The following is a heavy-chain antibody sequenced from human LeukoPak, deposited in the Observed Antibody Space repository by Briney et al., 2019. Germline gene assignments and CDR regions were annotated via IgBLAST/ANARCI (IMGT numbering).Heavy chain of an antibody. CDR3: AREFRRIGTDAFDI. CDR1: GGSISSGGYN. V-gene: IGHV4-31*03. CDR2: IYYSGST. J-gene: IGHJ3*02. Sequence: SETLSLTCTVSGGSISSGGYNWSWIRQHPGKGLEWIGYIYYSGSTYYNPSLKSRVTISVDTSKNQFSLKLSSVTAADTAVYYCAREFRRIGTDAFDIWGQGTMVTVSS. D-gene: IGHD2-15*01.